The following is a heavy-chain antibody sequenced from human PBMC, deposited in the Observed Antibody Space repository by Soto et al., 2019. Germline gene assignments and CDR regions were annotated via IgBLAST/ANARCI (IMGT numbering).Heavy chain of an antibody. CDR3: AKSGGPILSYAVFDY. CDR2: ISGSVGST. D-gene: IGHD3-10*01. CDR1: GFTFSSYA. Sequence: PGGSLRLSCAASGFTFSSYAMSWVRQAPGKGLEWVSAISGSVGSTYYADSVKGRFTISRDNSKNTLYLQMNSLRAEDTAVYYCAKSGGPILSYAVFDYWGQGTLVTVSS. V-gene: IGHV3-23*01. J-gene: IGHJ4*02.